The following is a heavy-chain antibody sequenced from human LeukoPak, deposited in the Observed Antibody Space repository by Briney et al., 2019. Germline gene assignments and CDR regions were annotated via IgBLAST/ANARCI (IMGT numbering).Heavy chain of an antibody. V-gene: IGHV4-59*08. CDR2: IYYSGST. J-gene: IGHJ3*02. D-gene: IGHD1-1*01. CDR1: GGSISSYY. CDR3: ARRGTVDAFDI. Sequence: PSETLSLTCTVSGGSISSYYWSWIRQPPGKGLEWIGYIYYSGSTNYNPSLKSRVTISVDTSKNQFSLKLSSVTAAGTAVYYCARRGTVDAFDIWGQGTMVTVSS.